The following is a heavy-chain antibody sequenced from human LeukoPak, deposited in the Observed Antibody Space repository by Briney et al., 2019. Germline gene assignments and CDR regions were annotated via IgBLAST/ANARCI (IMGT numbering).Heavy chain of an antibody. V-gene: IGHV1-24*01. Sequence: GASVKVSCKVSGYTPTDVSLHWVRQAPGKGLEWMGGFDPEDGEREYAEEFQGRVTLTEDTSTDTAYMQLSSLTSADTAVYYCAIDPLVIADPATDGGFWGQGTLVTVSS. CDR3: AIDPLVIADPATDGGF. CDR2: FDPEDGER. D-gene: IGHD6-13*01. CDR1: GYTPTDVS. J-gene: IGHJ4*02.